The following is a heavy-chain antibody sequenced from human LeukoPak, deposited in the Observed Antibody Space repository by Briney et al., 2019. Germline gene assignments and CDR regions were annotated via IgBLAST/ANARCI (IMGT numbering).Heavy chain of an antibody. V-gene: IGHV4-39*01. J-gene: IGHJ4*02. Sequence: KSSETLSLTCTVSGGSISSSSYYWGWIRQPPGKGPEWIGSIYYSGSTYYNPSLKSRVTISVDTSKNQFSLKLSSVTAADTAVYYCARGRPRPDYWGQGTLVTVSS. CDR2: IYYSGST. CDR1: GGSISSSSYY. CDR3: ARGRPRPDY.